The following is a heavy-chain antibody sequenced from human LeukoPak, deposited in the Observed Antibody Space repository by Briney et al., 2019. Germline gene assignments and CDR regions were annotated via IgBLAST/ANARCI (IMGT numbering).Heavy chain of an antibody. CDR2: ISSDGSDK. CDR1: GFIFSSYV. J-gene: IGHJ4*02. V-gene: IGHV3-30*18. CDR3: AKGVRGVIAYYFDF. Sequence: PGGSLRLSCAASGFIFSSYVMHWVRQAPGKGLEWVAVISSDGSDKYYADSGKGRFTISRDNSKNQLYLQINSLRTEDTAVYYCAKGVRGVIAYYFDFWGQGPRSPSPQ. D-gene: IGHD3-10*01.